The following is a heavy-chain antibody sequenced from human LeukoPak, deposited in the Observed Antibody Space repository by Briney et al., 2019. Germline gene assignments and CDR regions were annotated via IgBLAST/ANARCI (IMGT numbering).Heavy chain of an antibody. D-gene: IGHD3-3*01. CDR3: VRDQFFSFDY. CDR2: ISGTSSLI. Sequence: GGSLRLSCAASGFTFSSYAMNWVRQAPGKGLEWVSYISGTSSLIYYADSVKGRFTISRDNAKNSLYLQMNSLRDEDTAVYYCVRDQFFSFDYWGQGTLVTVSS. J-gene: IGHJ4*02. CDR1: GFTFSSYA. V-gene: IGHV3-48*02.